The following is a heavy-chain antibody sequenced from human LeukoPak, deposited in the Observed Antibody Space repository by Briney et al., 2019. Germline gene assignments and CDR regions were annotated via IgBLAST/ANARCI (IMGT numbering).Heavy chain of an antibody. V-gene: IGHV3-30*18. CDR2: ISYDGSNK. CDR3: AKGQGFDYYYAMDV. CDR1: GFTFSTYG. D-gene: IGHD3-16*01. J-gene: IGHJ6*02. Sequence: GGSLRLSCVASGFTFSTYGMHWVRQDPGKGLEWVVVISYDGSNKYYVDSVKGRFTISRDNSKNTLYLQMNSLRAEDTAVYYCAKGQGFDYYYAMDVWGQGTTVTVSS.